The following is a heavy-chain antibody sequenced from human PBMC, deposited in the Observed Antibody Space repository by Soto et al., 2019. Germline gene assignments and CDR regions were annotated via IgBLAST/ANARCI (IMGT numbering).Heavy chain of an antibody. CDR3: ARGPHIAARNSLNWFDP. V-gene: IGHV4-31*03. Sequence: QVQLQESGPGLVKPSQTLSLTCTVSGGSISSGGYYWSWIRQHPGKGLEWIGYIYYSGSTYYNPSLKSRVTMSVDTSKNQFSLKLSSVTAADTAVYYCARGPHIAARNSLNWFDPWGQGTLVTVSS. D-gene: IGHD6-6*01. J-gene: IGHJ5*02. CDR2: IYYSGST. CDR1: GGSISSGGYY.